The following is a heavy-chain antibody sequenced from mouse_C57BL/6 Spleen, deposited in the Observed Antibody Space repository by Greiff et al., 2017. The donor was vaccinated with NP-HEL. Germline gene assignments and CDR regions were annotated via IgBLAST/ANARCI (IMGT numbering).Heavy chain of an antibody. CDR1: GYTFTSYW. CDR3: ARIMVTTGAWFAY. CDR2: IDPSDSYT. D-gene: IGHD2-2*01. Sequence: VQLQQPGAELERPGTSVKLSCKASGYTFTSYWMHWVKQRPGQGLEWIGVIDPSDSYTNYNQKFKGKATLTVDTSSSTAYMQLSSLTSEDSAVYYCARIMVTTGAWFAYWGQGTLVTVSA. J-gene: IGHJ3*01. V-gene: IGHV1-59*01.